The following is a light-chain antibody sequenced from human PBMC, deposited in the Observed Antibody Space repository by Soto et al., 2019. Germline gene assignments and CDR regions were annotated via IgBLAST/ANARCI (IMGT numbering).Light chain of an antibody. V-gene: IGLV2-14*02. CDR3: TSYGCTNSLQV. Sequence: QSALTQPASVSGSPGQSITICCTGTSSDVGSYNLVSWYQQHPGKAPKLMIYEGSKRPSGVSNRFSGSKSGNTASLTISGLQAEDEADYYCTSYGCTNSLQVFGGGTKLTVL. CDR2: EGS. J-gene: IGLJ2*01. CDR1: SSDVGSYNL.